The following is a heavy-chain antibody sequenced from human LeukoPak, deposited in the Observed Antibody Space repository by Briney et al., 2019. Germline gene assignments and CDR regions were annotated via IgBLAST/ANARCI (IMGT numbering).Heavy chain of an antibody. J-gene: IGHJ4*02. V-gene: IGHV4-34*01. CDR3: ARTHPKYIPLYYFDY. Sequence: PSETLSLTCAVYGGSFSGYYWSWIRQPPGKGLEWLGEINHSGSTNYNPSLKSRVTISVDTSKNQFSLKLSSVTAADTAVYYCARTHPKYIPLYYFDYWGQGTLVTVSS. CDR2: INHSGST. CDR1: GGSFSGYY. D-gene: IGHD2-2*02.